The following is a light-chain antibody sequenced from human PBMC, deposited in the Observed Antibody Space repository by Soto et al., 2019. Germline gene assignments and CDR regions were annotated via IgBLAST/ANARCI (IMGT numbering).Light chain of an antibody. CDR2: LGS. Sequence: DIVMTQSPLSLPVTPGEPASISCRSSQSLLHSNGYNYLDWYLQKPGQSPQLLIYLGSNRSSGVPERFSGSGSGTDFTLKISRVEAEDVGVYYCMPALQTPFTFGRGTKVDIK. J-gene: IGKJ3*01. V-gene: IGKV2-28*01. CDR1: QSLLHSNGYNY. CDR3: MPALQTPFT.